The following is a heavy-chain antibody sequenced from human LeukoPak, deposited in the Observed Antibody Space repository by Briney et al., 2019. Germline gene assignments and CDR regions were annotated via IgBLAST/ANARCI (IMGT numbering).Heavy chain of an antibody. CDR1: GGSISSYY. J-gene: IGHJ5*02. Sequence: SETLSLTCTVSGGSISSYYWSWIRQPPGKGLEWIGYIYYSGSTNYNPSLKSRVTISVDTSKNQFSLKLSSVTAADTPVYYCARSQQWLPSFWFDPWGQGTLVTVSS. D-gene: IGHD6-19*01. V-gene: IGHV4-59*08. CDR3: ARSQQWLPSFWFDP. CDR2: IYYSGST.